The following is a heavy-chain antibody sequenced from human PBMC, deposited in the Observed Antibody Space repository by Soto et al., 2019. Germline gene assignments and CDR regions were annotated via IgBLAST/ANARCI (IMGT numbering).Heavy chain of an antibody. Sequence: GASVKVSCKASGGTLSSYAISWVRQAPGQGLEWMGGIIPIFGTANYAQKFQGRVTITADESTSTAYMELSSLRSEDTAVYYCARVTADPLRYYYYYGMDVWGQGTTVTVSS. J-gene: IGHJ6*02. D-gene: IGHD2-21*02. CDR2: IIPIFGTA. CDR1: GGTLSSYA. V-gene: IGHV1-69*13. CDR3: ARVTADPLRYYYYYGMDV.